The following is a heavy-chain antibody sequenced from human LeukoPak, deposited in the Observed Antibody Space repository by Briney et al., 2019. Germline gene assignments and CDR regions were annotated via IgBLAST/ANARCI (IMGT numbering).Heavy chain of an antibody. J-gene: IGHJ4*02. Sequence: PSQTLSLTCAVSVGSISIGGYSWSWIRQPPGKGLEWIEYIYHSGSTYYNPSLKSQVNISVDSSKNQFSLKLSSVTAADTAVYYCAVYYDSSGYFAYWSQGTLVTVSS. V-gene: IGHV4-30-2*02. CDR3: AVYYDSSGYFAY. CDR1: VGSISIGGYS. CDR2: IYHSGST. D-gene: IGHD3-22*01.